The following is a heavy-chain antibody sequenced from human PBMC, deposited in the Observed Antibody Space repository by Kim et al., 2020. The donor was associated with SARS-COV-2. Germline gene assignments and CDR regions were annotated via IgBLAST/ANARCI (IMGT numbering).Heavy chain of an antibody. J-gene: IGHJ4*01. D-gene: IGHD5-12*01. CDR1: GYTFSSYD. CDR3: ARASVATTNPYY. Sequence: ASVKVSCKASGYTFSSYDINWVRQATGQGLEWMGWMNPDSGNTGYAEKFQGRVTLTRNTSISTAYMELSSLRSEDTAVYYCARASVATTNPYYLGHGTRVTVSS. V-gene: IGHV1-8*02. CDR2: MNPDSGNT.